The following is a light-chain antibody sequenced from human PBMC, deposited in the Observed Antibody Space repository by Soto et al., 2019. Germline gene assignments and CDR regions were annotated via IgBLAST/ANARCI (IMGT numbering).Light chain of an antibody. V-gene: IGKV1-33*01. CDR3: QQYDTLPPT. CDR2: DAS. Sequence: DIQMTQSPSSLSASVGDRVTITCQASQDISNYLNWYQQKPGKAPKLLMSDASILETGVPSRFSGSGSGTDVTFTISGLQPEDIATYYCQQYDTLPPTFGPGTKVDLK. J-gene: IGKJ3*01. CDR1: QDISNY.